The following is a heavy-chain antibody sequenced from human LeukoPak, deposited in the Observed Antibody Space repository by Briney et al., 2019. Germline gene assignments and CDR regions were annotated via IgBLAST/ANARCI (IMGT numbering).Heavy chain of an antibody. CDR3: AREIPAAIDYYNYMDV. Sequence: ASVKVSCKASGYTFINFGISWVRQAPGQGLEWMGWISTYNSNTNYAQKFQGRVTMTTDTSTSTAYMELRSLRSGDTAVYYCAREIPAAIDYYNYMDVWGKGTTVTVSS. D-gene: IGHD2-2*02. J-gene: IGHJ6*03. CDR2: ISTYNSNT. CDR1: GYTFINFG. V-gene: IGHV1-18*01.